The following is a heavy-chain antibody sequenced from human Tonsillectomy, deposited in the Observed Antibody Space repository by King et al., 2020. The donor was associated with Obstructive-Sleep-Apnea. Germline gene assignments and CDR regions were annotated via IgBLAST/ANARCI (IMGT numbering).Heavy chain of an antibody. CDR2: ISFDGSNK. CDR3: AREVNGGPDY. D-gene: IGHD1-1*01. V-gene: IGHV3-30*04. J-gene: IGHJ4*02. Sequence: QLVQSGGGVVQPGRSLRLSFAASGFTFSSYAMHWVRQAPGKGLECVGVISFDGSNKYYADSVKGRFTISRDNSKNTLYLQMNSLRPEDTAVYYCAREVNGGPDYWGQGTLVTVSS. CDR1: GFTFSSYA.